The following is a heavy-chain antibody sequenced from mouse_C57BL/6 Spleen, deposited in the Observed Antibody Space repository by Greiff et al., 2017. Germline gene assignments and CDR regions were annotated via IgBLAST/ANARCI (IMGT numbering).Heavy chain of an antibody. J-gene: IGHJ2*01. CDR1: GYTFTSYR. D-gene: IGHD2-3*01. CDR3: AGIGGWLGLLGFDY. CDR2: IDPSDSYT. Sequence: QVQLQQSGAELVMPGASVKLSCKASGYTFTSYRMHWVQQRPGQGLEWIGEIDPSDSYTNYNQKFKGKSTLTVDKSSSTAYMQLSSLTSEESAVYYYAGIGGWLGLLGFDYWGQGTTLTVSS. V-gene: IGHV1-69*01.